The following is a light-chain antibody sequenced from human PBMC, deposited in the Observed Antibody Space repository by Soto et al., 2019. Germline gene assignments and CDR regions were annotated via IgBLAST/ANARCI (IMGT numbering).Light chain of an antibody. CDR2: DVS. J-gene: IGLJ1*01. V-gene: IGLV2-14*03. CDR3: RSYPSTSTLYV. CDR1: SSDIGSYNY. Sequence: QSALTQPASVSGSPGQSITSSCTGTSSDIGSYNYVSWYQQLPGKVPKLIIYDVSNRPSGVSDRFSASKSGNAASLTISGLQAEDEADYYCRSYPSTSTLYVFGTGTKLTVL.